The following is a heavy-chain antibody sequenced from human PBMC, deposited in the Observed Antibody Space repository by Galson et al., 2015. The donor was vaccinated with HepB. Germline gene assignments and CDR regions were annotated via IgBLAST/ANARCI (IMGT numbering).Heavy chain of an antibody. D-gene: IGHD6-13*01. CDR1: GFSFSSYA. CDR3: AKVGQQLVRGLYYYYGMDV. Sequence: SLRLSCAASGFSFSSYAMSWVRQAPGKGLEWVSAISSSGANTYYADSVKGRFAISRDNSKHTLYLQMNSLRAEDKAVYYCAKVGQQLVRGLYYYYGMDVWGQGTTVTVSS. V-gene: IGHV3-23*01. CDR2: ISSSGANT. J-gene: IGHJ6*02.